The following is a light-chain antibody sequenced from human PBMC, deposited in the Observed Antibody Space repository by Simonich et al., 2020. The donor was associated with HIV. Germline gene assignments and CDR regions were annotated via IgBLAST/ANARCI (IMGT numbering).Light chain of an antibody. J-gene: IGKJ1*01. CDR1: QSISSY. CDR3: LQDYNYPWT. Sequence: IQMTQSPSSLSASVGDRVTITCRASQSISSYLNWYQQKPGKAPKLLINAASSLQSGVPSRFSGSGAGTDFTLTISSLQPEDFATYYCLQDYNYPWTFGQGTKVEIK. V-gene: IGKV1-6*01. CDR2: AAS.